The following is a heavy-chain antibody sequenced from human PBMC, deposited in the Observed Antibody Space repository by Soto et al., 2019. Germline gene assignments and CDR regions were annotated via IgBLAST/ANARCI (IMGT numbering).Heavy chain of an antibody. V-gene: IGHV3-21*01. CDR2: ISRSSSYI. CDR1: GFTFSSYS. J-gene: IGHJ5*02. D-gene: IGHD6-19*01. CDR3: ARSPVAGTVWFDP. Sequence: GGSLRLSCAASGFTFSSYSMNWVRQAPGKGLEWVSSISRSSSYIYYADSVKGRFTISRDNAKNSLYLQMNSLRAEDTAVYYCARSPVAGTVWFDPWGQGTLVTVSS.